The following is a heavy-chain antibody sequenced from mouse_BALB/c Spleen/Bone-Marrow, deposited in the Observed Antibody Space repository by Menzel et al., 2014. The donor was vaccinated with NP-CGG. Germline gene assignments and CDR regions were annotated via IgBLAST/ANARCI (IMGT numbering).Heavy chain of an antibody. V-gene: IGHV5-17*02. CDR3: XXXYGXIYYYAMDY. CDR2: ISSGSSTI. J-gene: IGHJ4*01. Sequence: EVQVVESGGGLVQPGGSRKLSCAASGFTFSSFGMHWVRQAPEKGLEWVAYISSGSSTIYYADTVKGRFTISRDNPKNTLFLQMTSLRSEDTAMYYXXXXYGXIYYYAMDYWGQGTSVTVSS. D-gene: IGHD1-1*02. CDR1: GFTFSSFG.